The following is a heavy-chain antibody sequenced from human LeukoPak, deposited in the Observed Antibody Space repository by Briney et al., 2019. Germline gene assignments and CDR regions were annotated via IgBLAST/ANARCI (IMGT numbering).Heavy chain of an antibody. Sequence: PETLSLTCAVSGGSISSSNWWSWVRQPPGKGLEWIGEIYHSGSTNYNPSLKSRVTISVDTSKNQFSLKLSSVTAADTAVYYCARVEMATIPYFDYWGQGTLVTVSS. D-gene: IGHD5-24*01. CDR3: ARVEMATIPYFDY. V-gene: IGHV4-4*03. CDR2: IYHSGST. CDR1: GGSISSSNW. J-gene: IGHJ4*02.